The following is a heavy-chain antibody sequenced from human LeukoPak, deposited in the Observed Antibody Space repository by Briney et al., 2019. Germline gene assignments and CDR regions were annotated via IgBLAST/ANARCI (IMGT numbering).Heavy chain of an antibody. CDR1: GVSISSGDYY. J-gene: IGHJ5*02. D-gene: IGHD3-10*01. V-gene: IGHV4-30-4*01. CDR3: ARSLLSAGSGSYGFDP. Sequence: PSQTLSLTCSVSGVSISSGDYYWSWIRQPPGKGPEWIGHIYYSGSTHHNPSLKSRVTISVDTSKNQFSLKLSSVTATDTAVYYCARSLLSAGSGSYGFDPWGQGTLVTVSS. CDR2: IYYSGST.